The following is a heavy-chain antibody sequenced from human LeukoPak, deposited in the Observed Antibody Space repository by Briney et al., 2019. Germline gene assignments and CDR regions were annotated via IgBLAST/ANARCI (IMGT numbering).Heavy chain of an antibody. CDR1: GYTFTSYY. CDR2: IYPGDPDT. D-gene: IGHD5-18*01. Sequence: ASVKVSCKASGYTFTSYYMHWVRQAPGQGLEWMGIIYPGDPDTRYSPSFQGQVTISADKSISTAYLQWSSLKASDTAMYYCARAMATGWFDPWGQGTLVTVSS. V-gene: IGHV5-51*01. J-gene: IGHJ5*02. CDR3: ARAMATGWFDP.